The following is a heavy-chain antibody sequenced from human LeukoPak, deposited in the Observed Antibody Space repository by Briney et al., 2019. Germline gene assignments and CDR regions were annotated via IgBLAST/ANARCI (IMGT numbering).Heavy chain of an antibody. J-gene: IGHJ4*02. CDR1: GFTISSYA. V-gene: IGHV3-74*01. CDR3: ARVSLSSGCLSN. Sequence: GGSLRLSCAASGFTISSYAMSWVRQAPGKGLEWVSRISSDESITGYADSVKGRFTISRDNAKNTLFLQMNGLRAEDTAVYYCARVSLSSGCLSNWGQGTLVTVSS. D-gene: IGHD6-19*01. CDR2: ISSDESIT.